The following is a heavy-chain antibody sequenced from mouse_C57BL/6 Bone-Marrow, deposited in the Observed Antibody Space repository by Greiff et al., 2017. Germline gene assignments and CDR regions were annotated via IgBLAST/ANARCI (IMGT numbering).Heavy chain of an antibody. CDR1: GYTFTSYW. CDR3: ARKTAQATFFAY. D-gene: IGHD3-2*02. Sequence: QVQLQQSGAELVMPGASVKLSCKASGYTFTSYWMHWVKQRPGQGLEWIGEIDPSDSYTNYNQKFKGKSTLTVDKSSSTAYMQLSSLTSEDSAVYYCARKTAQATFFAYWGQGTLVTVSA. V-gene: IGHV1-69*01. J-gene: IGHJ3*01. CDR2: IDPSDSYT.